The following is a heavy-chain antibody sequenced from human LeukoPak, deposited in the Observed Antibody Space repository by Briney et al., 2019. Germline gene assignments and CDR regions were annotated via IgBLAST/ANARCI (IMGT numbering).Heavy chain of an antibody. CDR2: ISTSNGKT. CDR1: GYTFSNYG. D-gene: IGHD3-3*01. V-gene: IGHV1-18*01. CDR3: ARGGELAIFGVVTTLDY. Sequence: GASVKVSCKASGYTFSNYGISWVRQAPGQGLEWMGWISTSNGKTYYAQKVQGRVTMTTDTSTSIVAMELRSLRSDDTAVYYCARGGELAIFGVVTTLDYWGQGNLVTVSS. J-gene: IGHJ4*02.